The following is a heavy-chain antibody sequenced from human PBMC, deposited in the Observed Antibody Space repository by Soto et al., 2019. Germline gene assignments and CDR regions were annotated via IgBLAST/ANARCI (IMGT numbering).Heavy chain of an antibody. CDR2: IIPIFGTA. CDR3: ARDLMVKGNLDY. CDR1: GGTFSSYA. D-gene: IGHD5-18*01. J-gene: IGHJ4*02. Sequence: SVKVSCKASGGTFSSYAISWVRQAPGQGLEWMGGIIPIFGTANYAQKFQGRVTITADESTSTAYMELSSLRSEDTAVYYCARDLMVKGNLDYWGQGTLVTVSS. V-gene: IGHV1-69*13.